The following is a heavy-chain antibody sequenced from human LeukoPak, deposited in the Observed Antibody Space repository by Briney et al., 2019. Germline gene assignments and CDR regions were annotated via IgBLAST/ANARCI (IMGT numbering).Heavy chain of an antibody. J-gene: IGHJ4*01. V-gene: IGHV3-23*01. CDR1: GFTFRSYS. Sequence: PGGSLRLSCVASGFTFRSYSMNWVRQTPGKELEWVSAISGSGGSTYYADSVKGRLTISRDNSKNTLYLQMNSLRAEDTAVYYCATNAGQWLVPFDYWGLGTLVTVSS. D-gene: IGHD6-19*01. CDR3: ATNAGQWLVPFDY. CDR2: ISGSGGST.